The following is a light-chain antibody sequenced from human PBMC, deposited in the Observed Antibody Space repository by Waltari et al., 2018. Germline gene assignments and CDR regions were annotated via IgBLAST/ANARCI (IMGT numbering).Light chain of an antibody. J-gene: IGLJ2*01. Sequence: SYELTQPPSVSVSPGQTAGITCPADKLGNKYVSWYQQKAGQSPVLVIYEDRKRPSGIPERFSGSNSGNTATLTISGTQAMDEADYSCQAWDSSTAVFGGGTRLTVL. V-gene: IGLV3-1*01. CDR2: EDR. CDR3: QAWDSSTAV. CDR1: KLGNKY.